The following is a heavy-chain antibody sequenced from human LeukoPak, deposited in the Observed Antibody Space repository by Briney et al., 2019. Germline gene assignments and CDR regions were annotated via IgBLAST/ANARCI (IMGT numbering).Heavy chain of an antibody. CDR3: ATWIQLWPHAFDI. CDR2: FDPEDGET. CDR1: GYTLTELS. D-gene: IGHD5-18*01. J-gene: IGHJ3*02. Sequence: ASVKVSCKVSGYTLTELSMHWVRRAPGKGLEWMGGFDPEDGETIYAQKFQGRVTMTEDTSTDTAYMELSSLRSEDTAVYYCATWIQLWPHAFDIWGQGTMVTVSS. V-gene: IGHV1-24*01.